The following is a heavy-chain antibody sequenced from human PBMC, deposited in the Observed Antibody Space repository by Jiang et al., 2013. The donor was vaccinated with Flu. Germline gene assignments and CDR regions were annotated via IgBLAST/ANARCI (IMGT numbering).Heavy chain of an antibody. CDR3: ARQNTVTTSYYYYYMDV. Sequence: GGSISSSSYYWGWIRQPPGKGLEWIGSIYYSGSTYYNPSLKSRVTISVDTSKNQFSLKLSSVTAADTAVYYCARQNTVTTSYYYYYMDVWGKGTTVTVSS. V-gene: IGHV4-39*01. CDR1: GGSISSSSYY. J-gene: IGHJ6*03. D-gene: IGHD4-11*01. CDR2: IYYSGST.